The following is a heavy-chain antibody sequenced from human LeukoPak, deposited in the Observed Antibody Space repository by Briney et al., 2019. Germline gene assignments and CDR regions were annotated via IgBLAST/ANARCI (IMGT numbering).Heavy chain of an antibody. Sequence: GGSLRLSCAASGFTFNSYAMSWVRQAPGKGLEWISTISGGADNTHYADSMKGRFTISRDNSKNTLSLQMNSLRAEDTAVYYCAKAQPPAPIEYYYCYMDVWGKGTTVTVSS. CDR3: AKAQPPAPIEYYYCYMDV. J-gene: IGHJ6*03. CDR1: GFTFNSYA. D-gene: IGHD2-2*02. V-gene: IGHV3-23*01. CDR2: ISGGADNT.